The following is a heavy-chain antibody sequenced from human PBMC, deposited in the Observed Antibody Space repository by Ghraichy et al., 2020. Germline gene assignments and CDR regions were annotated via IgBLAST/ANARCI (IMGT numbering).Heavy chain of an antibody. D-gene: IGHD3-10*01. CDR1: GFTFSDHY. CDR2: TRNKANSYTT. CDR3: ASDRSAGWYGYFDL. J-gene: IGHJ2*01. Sequence: SLNISCAASGFTFSDHYMDWVRQAPGKGLEWVGRTRNKANSYTTEYATSVKGRFTISRDDSKNSLYLQMNSLKTEDTAVYYCASDRSAGWYGYFDLWGRGTLFTVSS. V-gene: IGHV3-72*01.